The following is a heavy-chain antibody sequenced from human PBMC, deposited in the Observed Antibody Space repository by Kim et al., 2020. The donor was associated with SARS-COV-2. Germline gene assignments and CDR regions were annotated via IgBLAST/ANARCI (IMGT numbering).Heavy chain of an antibody. CDR3: TLPFRFLEWLRARGALYGMDV. D-gene: IGHD3-3*01. Sequence: GGSLRLSCAASGFTFSDYYMSWIRQAPGKGLEWVSYISSSGSTIYYADSVKGRFTISRDNAKNSLYLQMNSLRAEDTAVYYCTLPFRFLEWLRARGALYGMDVWGQGTTVTVSS. V-gene: IGHV3-11*01. J-gene: IGHJ6*02. CDR2: ISSSGSTI. CDR1: GFTFSDYY.